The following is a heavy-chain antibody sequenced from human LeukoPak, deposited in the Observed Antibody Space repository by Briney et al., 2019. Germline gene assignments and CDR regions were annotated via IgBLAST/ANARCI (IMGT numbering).Heavy chain of an antibody. Sequence: TSETLSLTCTVSGYSISSGYYWGWIRQPPGKGLEWIGSIYHSGSTYYNPSLKSRVTISVDTSKNQFSLKLSSVTAADTAVYYCARLRRSPIAVAGKGSFDYWGQGTLVTVSS. V-gene: IGHV4-38-2*02. CDR3: ARLRRSPIAVAGKGSFDY. D-gene: IGHD6-19*01. J-gene: IGHJ4*02. CDR2: IYHSGST. CDR1: GYSISSGYY.